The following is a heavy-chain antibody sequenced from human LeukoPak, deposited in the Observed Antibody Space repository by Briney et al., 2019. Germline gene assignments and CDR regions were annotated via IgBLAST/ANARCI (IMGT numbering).Heavy chain of an antibody. CDR3: ARESSCSY. J-gene: IGHJ4*02. CDR2: ISSSSSYI. Sequence: TGGSLRVSCAASGFTFSSYSMNWVRQAPGKGLEWVSSISSSSSYIYYADSVKGRFTISRDNAKNSLYLQMNSLRAADPAVYYCARESSCSYWGQGTLVTVSS. CDR1: GFTFSSYS. V-gene: IGHV3-21*01. D-gene: IGHD6-13*01.